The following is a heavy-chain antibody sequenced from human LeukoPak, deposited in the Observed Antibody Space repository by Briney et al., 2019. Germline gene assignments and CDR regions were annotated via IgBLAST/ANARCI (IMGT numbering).Heavy chain of an antibody. J-gene: IGHJ5*01. CDR1: GYTFTDYY. V-gene: IGHV1-2*02. D-gene: IGHD5-18*01. CDR2: INPNGGGT. Sequence: VSVKVSCKASGYTFTDYYMHWVRQAPGQGLEWMGWINPNGGGTNYVQKFQGRVTMTRDTSISTVYVELSRLTSDDTAVYYCARPGVTPDTNWFDSWGQGTLVTVSS. CDR3: ARPGVTPDTNWFDS.